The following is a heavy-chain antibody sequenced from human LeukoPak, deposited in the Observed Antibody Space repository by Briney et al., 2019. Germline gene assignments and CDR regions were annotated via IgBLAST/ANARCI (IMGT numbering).Heavy chain of an antibody. V-gene: IGHV4-38-2*02. CDR2: IYHSGST. J-gene: IGHJ5*02. CDR1: GYSISSGYY. D-gene: IGHD3-3*01. Sequence: SETLSLTCTVPGYSISSGYYWGWIRQPPGKGLEWIGSIYHSGSTYYNPSLKSRGTISVYTSKNQFSLKLSSVTAADTAVYYCARDTLPTYYDFWSGYYTPNWFNPWGQGTLVTVSS. CDR3: ARDTLPTYYDFWSGYYTPNWFNP.